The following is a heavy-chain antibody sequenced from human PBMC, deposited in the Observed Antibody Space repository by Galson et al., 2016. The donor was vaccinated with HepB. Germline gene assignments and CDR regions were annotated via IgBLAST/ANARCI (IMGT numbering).Heavy chain of an antibody. D-gene: IGHD1-20*01. Sequence: SVKVSCKASGSTLTSYDIDWVRQATGQGLEWMGWMNPNSGNTGYAHKFQGRVTMTRDNSINTAYMELGGLRSEDTAVYYCVPHLTETPDYFHFWGQGTLVTVSS. CDR1: GSTLTSYD. V-gene: IGHV1-8*01. CDR3: VPHLTETPDYFHF. J-gene: IGHJ4*02. CDR2: MNPNSGNT.